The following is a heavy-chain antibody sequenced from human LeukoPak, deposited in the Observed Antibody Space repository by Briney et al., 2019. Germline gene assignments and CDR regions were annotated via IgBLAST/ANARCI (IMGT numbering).Heavy chain of an antibody. J-gene: IGHJ4*02. CDR1: GYTFTGYY. Sequence: ASVKVSCKASGYTFTGYYLFWVRQAPAQGLEWMGWINPNSGATKYAQNFQGRVTLTSDTSIRTTYMELSSLRSDDTAVYYCARDERYSYGDNHYPDLGFWGQGTPVTVSS. CDR2: INPNSGAT. D-gene: IGHD4/OR15-4a*01. V-gene: IGHV1-2*02. CDR3: ARDERYSYGDNHYPDLGF.